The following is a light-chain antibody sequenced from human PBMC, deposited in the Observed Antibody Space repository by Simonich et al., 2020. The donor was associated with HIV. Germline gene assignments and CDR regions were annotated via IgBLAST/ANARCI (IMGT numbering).Light chain of an antibody. CDR3: HQYINSPFT. CDR1: QSVSSY. Sequence: EIVLTQSPATLSLSPGARATLACRASQSVSSYLAWYQQKPAQAPRLLIYGASSRATGIPARFSGSGSGTDFTLTISRLEPEDFAVYYCHQYINSPFTFGPGTKVDIK. CDR2: GAS. V-gene: IGKV3-20*01. J-gene: IGKJ3*01.